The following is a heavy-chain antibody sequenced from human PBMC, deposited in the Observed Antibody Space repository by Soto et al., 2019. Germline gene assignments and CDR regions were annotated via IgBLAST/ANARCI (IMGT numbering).Heavy chain of an antibody. Sequence: GGSLRLSCAASGFTFSSYWMHWVRQAPGKGLVWVSRINSDGSSTSYADSVKGRFTISRDNAKNTLYLQMNSLRAEDTALYYCARDGHANYDYIWGSHVPDNRGASDAFDIWGQGTMVTVSS. CDR3: ARDGHANYDYIWGSHVPDNRGASDAFDI. CDR2: INSDGSST. V-gene: IGHV3-74*01. D-gene: IGHD3-16*01. J-gene: IGHJ3*02. CDR1: GFTFSSYW.